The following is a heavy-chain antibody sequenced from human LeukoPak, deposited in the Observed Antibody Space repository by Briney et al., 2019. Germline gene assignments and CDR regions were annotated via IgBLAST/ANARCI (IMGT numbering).Heavy chain of an antibody. D-gene: IGHD3-10*01. Sequence: GASVKVSCQASGYTFTSYYMHWVRQAPGQGLEWMGLINPSGGSTSYAQKFQDRFTIARDTSASTAYMELSSLRSEDTAVCYCARHYGSGSLHYWGQGTLVTLSS. CDR1: GYTFTSYY. V-gene: IGHV1-46*01. CDR2: INPSGGST. CDR3: ARHYGSGSLHY. J-gene: IGHJ4*02.